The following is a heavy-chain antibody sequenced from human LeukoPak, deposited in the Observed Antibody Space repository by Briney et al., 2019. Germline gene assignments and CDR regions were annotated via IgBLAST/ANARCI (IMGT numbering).Heavy chain of an antibody. J-gene: IGHJ4*02. CDR1: GFTFSSYG. D-gene: IGHD3-10*01. V-gene: IGHV3-30*18. CDR2: ISYDGSNK. CDR3: AKSVGRWFGSFDY. Sequence: GGSLRLSCAASGFTFSSYGMHWVRQAPGKGLEWVAVISYDGSNKYYADSVKGRFTISRDNSKNTLYPQMNSLRAEDTAVYYCAKSVGRWFGSFDYWGQGTLVTVSS.